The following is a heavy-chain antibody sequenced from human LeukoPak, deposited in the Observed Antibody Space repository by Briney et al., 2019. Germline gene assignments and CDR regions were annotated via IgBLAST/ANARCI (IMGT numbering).Heavy chain of an antibody. CDR1: GYTFTSYY. V-gene: IGHV1-46*01. J-gene: IGHJ4*02. CDR3: ARDKTTVVTGEYFDY. D-gene: IGHD4-23*01. CDR2: INPSGGST. Sequence: ASVRVSCKASGYTFTSYYMHWVRQAPGQGLEWMGIINPSGGSTSYAQKFQGRVTMTRDTSTSTVYMELSSLRSEDTAVYYCARDKTTVVTGEYFDYWGQGTLVTVSS.